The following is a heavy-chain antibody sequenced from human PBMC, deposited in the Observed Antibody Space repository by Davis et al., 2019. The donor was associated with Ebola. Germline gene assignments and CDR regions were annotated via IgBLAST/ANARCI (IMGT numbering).Heavy chain of an antibody. V-gene: IGHV3-7*03. D-gene: IGHD4-11*01. Sequence: GGSLRLSCAGSGFTFSYYWMSWVRQAPGKGLEWVANVNQGATTKNYVDAVRGRFTASRDDARNSLGLQMNGLRAEDTAVYYCARYYGNFAFVDYWGQGTLVTVSS. CDR2: VNQGATTK. CDR3: ARYYGNFAFVDY. CDR1: GFTFSYYW. J-gene: IGHJ4*02.